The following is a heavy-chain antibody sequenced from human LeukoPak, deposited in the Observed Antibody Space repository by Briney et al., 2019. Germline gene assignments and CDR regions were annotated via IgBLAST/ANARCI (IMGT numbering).Heavy chain of an antibody. V-gene: IGHV4-39*01. D-gene: IGHD4-23*01. CDR1: GGSISSSSYY. CDR2: IYYSGST. CDR3: ARLYGGKSYYYYYMDV. J-gene: IGHJ6*03. Sequence: KASETLSLTCTVSGGSISSSSYYWGWIRQPPGKGLEWIGSIYYSGSTYYNPSLKSRVTISVDTSKNQFSLKLSSVTAADTAVYYCARLYGGKSYYYYYMDVWGKGTTVTISS.